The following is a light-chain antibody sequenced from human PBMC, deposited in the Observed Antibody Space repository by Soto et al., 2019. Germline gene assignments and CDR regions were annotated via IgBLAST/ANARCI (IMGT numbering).Light chain of an antibody. CDR3: SSYAGSNIWV. J-gene: IGLJ3*02. CDR1: SSDVGGYNY. V-gene: IGLV2-8*01. Sequence: QSALTQPPSASGSPGQSVTISCTGTSSDVGGYNYVSWYQQQPGKAPKLMIYEVSKRPSGVPDRFSGSKSGNTASLAVSWLQAEDEADYYCSSYAGSNIWVFGGGTKLTVL. CDR2: EVS.